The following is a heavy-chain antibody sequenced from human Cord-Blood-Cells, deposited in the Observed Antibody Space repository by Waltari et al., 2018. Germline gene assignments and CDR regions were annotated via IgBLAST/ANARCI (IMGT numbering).Heavy chain of an antibody. J-gene: IGHJ6*03. V-gene: IGHV4-59*01. D-gene: IGHD2-21*02. CDR2: IYYSGST. CDR1: GGSISSYY. CDR3: ARAYCGGDCYSYYYYYMDV. Sequence: VQLQESGPGLVKPSETLSLTCTVSGGSISSYYWSWIRQPPGKGLVLIGYIYYSGSTNYNPSRKSRVTISVYPSKNQFSLKLSSVTAADTAVYYCARAYCGGDCYSYYYYYMDVWGKGTTVTVSS.